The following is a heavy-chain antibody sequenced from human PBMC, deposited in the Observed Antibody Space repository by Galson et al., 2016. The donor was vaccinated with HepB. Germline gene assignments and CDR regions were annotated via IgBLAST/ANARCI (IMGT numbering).Heavy chain of an antibody. J-gene: IGHJ5*02. CDR3: GRGKSAGAIDWFDP. CDR1: AFTFNNYA. Sequence: SLRLSCASSAFTFNNYAMAWVRQAPGKGLEWISSITGRGSGTYYADSVKGRFTISRDNSKNTLYLQMNDLRAGDTAIYYCGRGKSAGAIDWFDPWGQGALVTVSS. V-gene: IGHV3-23*01. CDR2: ITGRGSGT. D-gene: IGHD3-10*01.